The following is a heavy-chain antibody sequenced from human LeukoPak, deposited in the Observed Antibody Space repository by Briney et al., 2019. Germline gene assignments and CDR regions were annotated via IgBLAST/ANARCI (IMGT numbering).Heavy chain of an antibody. CDR2: IYYDGST. D-gene: IGHD6-13*01. CDR3: ARESYPTSSWFHYGLDV. J-gene: IGHJ6*02. Sequence: SETLPLTCTVSGGSIRSGGYYWTWIRQHPGKGLEWIGYIYYDGSTDYNPSLKSRVTISVDTSKNQLSLRLSSVTAADTAVYYCARESYPTSSWFHYGLDVWGQGTTVTVSS. CDR1: GGSIRSGGYY. V-gene: IGHV4-31*03.